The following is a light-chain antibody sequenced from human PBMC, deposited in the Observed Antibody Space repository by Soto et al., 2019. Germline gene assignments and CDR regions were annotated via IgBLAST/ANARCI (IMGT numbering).Light chain of an antibody. J-gene: IGLJ1*01. Sequence: QSALTQPASVSGSPGQSITISCTGTSSDVGGYNLVSWYQQHPGKAPKLMIYEGSKRPSGVSNRFSGSKSGNTASLTISGLQAEDEGDYYCCSYARIATYVFGAGTKLTVL. CDR3: CSYARIATYV. V-gene: IGLV2-23*01. CDR2: EGS. CDR1: SSDVGGYNL.